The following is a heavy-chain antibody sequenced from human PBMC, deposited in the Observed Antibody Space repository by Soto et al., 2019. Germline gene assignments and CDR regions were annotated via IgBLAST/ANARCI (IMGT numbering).Heavy chain of an antibody. D-gene: IGHD3-22*01. Sequence: PXGSLRLSCAASGXTFSSYAMSWVRQAPGKGLEWVSAIIGSGGSTYYADSVKGRFTISRDNSKNTLYLQMNSTRAEDTPVYYCAKWPYYSDSSGYLDYWGQATLGPVS. CDR3: AKWPYYSDSSGYLDY. V-gene: IGHV3-23*01. CDR2: IIGSGGST. CDR1: GXTFSSYA. J-gene: IGHJ4*02.